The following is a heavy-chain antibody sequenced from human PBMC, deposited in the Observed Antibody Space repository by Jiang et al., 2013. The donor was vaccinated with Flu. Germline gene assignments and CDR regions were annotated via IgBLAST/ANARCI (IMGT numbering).Heavy chain of an antibody. V-gene: IGHV5-10-1*01. CDR1: GYSFTNYL. CDR3: ARPGRRFGELLYY. Sequence: GAEVKKPGESLRISCKGFGYSFTNYLISWVRQMPGKGLEWMGKIDPSDSETNYSPSFQGHVTISADRSISTAYLQWSSLKASDTAMYYCARPGRRFGELLYYWGQGTLVTVSS. D-gene: IGHD3-10*01. CDR2: IDPSDSET. J-gene: IGHJ4*02.